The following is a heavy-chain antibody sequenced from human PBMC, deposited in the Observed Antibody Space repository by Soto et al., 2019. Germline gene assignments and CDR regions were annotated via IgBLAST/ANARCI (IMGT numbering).Heavy chain of an antibody. CDR2: INHSGST. V-gene: IGHV4-34*01. CDR3: ARTVAVAGLYYYYYYGMDV. D-gene: IGHD6-19*01. J-gene: IGHJ6*02. Sequence: PSETLSLTCAVYGGSFSGYYWSWIRQPPGKGLEWIGEINHSGSTNYNPSLKSRVTISVDTSKNQFSLKLSSVTAADTAVYYCARTVAVAGLYYYYYYGMDVWGQGTTVT. CDR1: GGSFSGYY.